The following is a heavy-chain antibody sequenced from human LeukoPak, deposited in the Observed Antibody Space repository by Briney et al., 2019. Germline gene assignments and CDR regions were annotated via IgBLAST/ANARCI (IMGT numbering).Heavy chain of an antibody. CDR1: GGSISSGGYY. CDR2: IYYSGST. D-gene: IGHD3-3*02. J-gene: IGHJ4*02. CDR3: AREADIYYFDY. Sequence: SQTLSLTCTVSGGSISSGGYYWSWIRQHPGKGLEWIGYIYYSGSTYYNPSLESRVIISVDTSKNQFSLKLSSVAAADTAVYYCAREADIYYFDYWGQGTLVTVSS. V-gene: IGHV4-31*03.